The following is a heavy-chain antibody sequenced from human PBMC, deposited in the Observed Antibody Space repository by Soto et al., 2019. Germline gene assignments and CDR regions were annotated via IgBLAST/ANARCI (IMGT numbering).Heavy chain of an antibody. CDR3: ASQTGYYLY. Sequence: SETLSLTCTVSGGSISSSSYYWGWIRQPPGKGLEWIGSIYYSGSTYYNPSLKSRVTISVDTSKNQFSLKLSSVTAADTAVYYCASQTGYYLYWGQGTLVTVSS. J-gene: IGHJ4*02. CDR2: IYYSGST. D-gene: IGHD3-9*01. V-gene: IGHV4-39*01. CDR1: GGSISSSSYY.